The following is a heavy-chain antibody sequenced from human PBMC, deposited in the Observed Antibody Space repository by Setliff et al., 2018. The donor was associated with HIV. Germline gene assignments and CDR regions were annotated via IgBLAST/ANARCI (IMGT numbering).Heavy chain of an antibody. CDR1: GFTFSTYA. J-gene: IGHJ3*02. CDR3: AKVFLFGIDVFDI. CDR2: VGAVGGPT. Sequence: GSLKISCAASGFTFSTYAMGWVRQAPGKGLEWVSTVGAVGGPTHYAESVKGRFTISKDNSKNTLYLQMSSLRDEDTAVYYCAKVFLFGIDVFDIWGQGTMVTVSS. V-gene: IGHV3-23*01. D-gene: IGHD3-16*01.